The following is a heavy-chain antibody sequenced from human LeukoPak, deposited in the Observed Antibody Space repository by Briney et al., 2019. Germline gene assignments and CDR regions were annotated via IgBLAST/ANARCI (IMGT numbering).Heavy chain of an antibody. V-gene: IGHV4-34*01. CDR2: IDHSGST. CDR1: GVSFSGYY. CDR3: ARGTLASEYFAF. D-gene: IGHD5-12*01. J-gene: IGHJ4*02. Sequence: PSETLSLTSAVYGVSFSGYYWSWIRQPPGKGLEWIGEIDHSGSTNYNPSLKSRVTISVDTSKNQFSLKLSSVTAADTAVYYCARGTLASEYFAFWGQGTLVTVSA.